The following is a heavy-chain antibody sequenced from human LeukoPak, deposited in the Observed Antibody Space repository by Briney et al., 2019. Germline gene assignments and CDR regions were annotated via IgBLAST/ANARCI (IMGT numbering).Heavy chain of an antibody. V-gene: IGHV3-74*01. Sequence: GSLRLSCAASGFTFSSYWMHCVRQAPGKGLVWVSRINSGGNITTYADSVKGRFTISRDNAKNTLYLQMNSLRAEDTAVYYCVREYTSSSGRAFDYWGQGTLVTVSS. D-gene: IGHD6-6*01. J-gene: IGHJ4*02. CDR3: VREYTSSSGRAFDY. CDR2: INSGGNIT. CDR1: GFTFSSYW.